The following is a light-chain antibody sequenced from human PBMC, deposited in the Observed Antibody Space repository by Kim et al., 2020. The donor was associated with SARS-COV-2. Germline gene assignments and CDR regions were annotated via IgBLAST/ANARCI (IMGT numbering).Light chain of an antibody. CDR1: QSVGTY. CDR3: QQTYSSLTVT. Sequence: DIQMTQSPSSLSASVGDSVTITCRASQSVGTYLNWYQHKPGKAPNLLIYSASTLQSGVPSRFSGAGSGTEFTLTISSLQREDFATYYCQQTYSSLTVTFGQGTRLEIK. J-gene: IGKJ5*01. CDR2: SAS. V-gene: IGKV1-39*01.